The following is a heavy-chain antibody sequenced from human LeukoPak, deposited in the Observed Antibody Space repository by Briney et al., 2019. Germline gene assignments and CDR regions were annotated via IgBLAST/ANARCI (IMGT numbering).Heavy chain of an antibody. CDR1: GFTFDDYG. J-gene: IGHJ4*02. V-gene: IGHV3-20*04. Sequence: TGGSLRLSCAASGFTFDDYGMTWVRQTPGKGLEWVSTINWNGGSTAYADSVKGRFTISRDNAKNSLYLQMNSLRAEDAAVYYCAKEDCSGGRCYSLHYWGQGTLVTASS. CDR2: INWNGGST. D-gene: IGHD2-15*01. CDR3: AKEDCSGGRCYSLHY.